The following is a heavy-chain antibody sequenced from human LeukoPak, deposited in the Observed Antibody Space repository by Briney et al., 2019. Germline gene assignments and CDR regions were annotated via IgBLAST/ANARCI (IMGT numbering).Heavy chain of an antibody. CDR1: GGSISSSSYY. Sequence: KPSETLSLTRTVSGGSISSSSYYWGWIRQPPGKGLEWIGSIYYSGSTYYNPSLKSRVTISVDTSKNQFSLKLSSVTAADTAVYYCARLRALAGYSSGYDAFDIWGQGTMVTVSS. J-gene: IGHJ3*02. CDR2: IYYSGST. D-gene: IGHD6-19*01. CDR3: ARLRALAGYSSGYDAFDI. V-gene: IGHV4-39*01.